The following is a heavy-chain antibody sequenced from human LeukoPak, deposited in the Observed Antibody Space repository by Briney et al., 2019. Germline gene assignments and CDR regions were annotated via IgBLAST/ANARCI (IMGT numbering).Heavy chain of an antibody. D-gene: IGHD1-1*01. CDR3: AGDLATGTTDYYYYYGMDV. J-gene: IGHJ6*02. V-gene: IGHV1-3*01. Sequence: ASVKVSCKASGYTFTSYAMHWVRQAPGQRLEWMGWINAGNGNTKYSQKFQGRVTITRDTSASTAYMELSSLRSEDTAVYYCAGDLATGTTDYYYYYGMDVWGQGTTVTVSS. CDR1: GYTFTSYA. CDR2: INAGNGNT.